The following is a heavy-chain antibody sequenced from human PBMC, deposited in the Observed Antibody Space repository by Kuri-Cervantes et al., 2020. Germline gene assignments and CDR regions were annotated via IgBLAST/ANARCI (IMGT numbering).Heavy chain of an antibody. D-gene: IGHD3-22*01. CDR3: ARQTTSGYYSVGDGAFDI. CDR2: IFYSGTT. Sequence: SETLSLTCIVSGGSIFSSDFYWAWIRQSPGKGLEWIGNIFYSGTTYYNASLKGRVITSVDTSKNHFSLELSSVTASDTALYYCARQTTSGYYSVGDGAFDIWGQGTMVTVSS. V-gene: IGHV4-39*01. J-gene: IGHJ3*02. CDR1: GGSIFSSDFY.